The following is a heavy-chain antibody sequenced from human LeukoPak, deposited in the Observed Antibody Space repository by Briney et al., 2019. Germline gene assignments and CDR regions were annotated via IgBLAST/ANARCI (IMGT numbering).Heavy chain of an antibody. CDR2: VYYTGST. J-gene: IGHJ3*01. V-gene: IGHV4-59*01. Sequence: SETLSLTCTVSGGSISSYYWSWVRQPPGKGLEWIGFVYYTGSTNYSPSLKSRATISVDTSKNQFSLKLRSVTAADTAVYYCARISSSNWYSERGAFDVWGQGTMVTVSS. CDR1: GGSISSYY. CDR3: ARISSSNWYSERGAFDV. D-gene: IGHD6-13*01.